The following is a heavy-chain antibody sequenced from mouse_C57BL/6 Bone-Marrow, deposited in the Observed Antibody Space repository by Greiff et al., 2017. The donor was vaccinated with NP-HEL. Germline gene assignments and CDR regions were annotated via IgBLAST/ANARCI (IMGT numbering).Heavy chain of an antibody. CDR1: GYTFTTYP. V-gene: IGHV1-47*01. D-gene: IGHD1-1*01. CDR3: ARANYYGSSFYWYFDV. CDR2: FHPYNDDT. J-gene: IGHJ1*03. Sequence: QVQLKQSGAELVKPGASVKMSCKASGYTFTTYPIEWMKQNHGKSLEWIGNFHPYNDDTKYNEKFKGKATLTVEKSSSTVYLELSRLTSDDSAVYYCARANYYGSSFYWYFDVWGTGTTVTVSS.